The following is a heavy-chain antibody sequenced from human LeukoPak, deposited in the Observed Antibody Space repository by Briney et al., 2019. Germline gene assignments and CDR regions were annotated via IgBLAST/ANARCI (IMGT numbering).Heavy chain of an antibody. Sequence: PGGSLRLSCAASGFTFSSYAMSWVRQAPGKGLEWVSAISGSGGSTYYADSVKGRFTISRDNSKNTLYLQMNSLRAEDTAVYYCAKDLSTGSGTDTPLDYWGQGTLATVSS. J-gene: IGHJ4*02. V-gene: IGHV3-23*01. CDR1: GFTFSSYA. D-gene: IGHD6-19*01. CDR3: AKDLSTGSGTDTPLDY. CDR2: ISGSGGST.